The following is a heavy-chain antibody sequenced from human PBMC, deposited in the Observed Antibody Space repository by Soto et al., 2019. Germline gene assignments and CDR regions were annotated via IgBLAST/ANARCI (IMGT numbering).Heavy chain of an antibody. J-gene: IGHJ4*02. CDR3: ARDDDGYNSFGY. CDR2: TYYRSKWYN. V-gene: IGHV6-1*01. D-gene: IGHD5-12*01. CDR1: RDRCSCHNAC. Sequence: VQLQQSSPGLVKPSQTPSPTFGILRDRCSCHNACLEWIKQSPSRGLEWLGRTYYRSKWYNDYAVSVKSRITINPDTSKNQFSLQLNSVTPEDTAVYYCARDDDGYNSFGYWGQGTLVTVSS.